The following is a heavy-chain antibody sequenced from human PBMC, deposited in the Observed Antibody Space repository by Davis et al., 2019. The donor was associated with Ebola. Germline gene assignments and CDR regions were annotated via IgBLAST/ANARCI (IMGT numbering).Heavy chain of an antibody. CDR3: AKDYHSEATVDY. Sequence: GESLKISCAASGFTFSSYAMSWVRQAPGKGLEWVSAISGSGGSTYYADSVKGRFTISRDNSKNTLYLQMNSLRAEDTAVYYCAKDYHSEATVDYWGQGTLVTVSS. J-gene: IGHJ4*02. CDR1: GFTFSSYA. V-gene: IGHV3-23*01. CDR2: ISGSGGST. D-gene: IGHD1-14*01.